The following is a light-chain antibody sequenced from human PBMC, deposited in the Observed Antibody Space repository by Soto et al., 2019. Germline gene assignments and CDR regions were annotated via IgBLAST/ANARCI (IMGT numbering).Light chain of an antibody. CDR3: SSYTSAGTPYV. Sequence: QSALTQPASVSGSPGRSITISCTGTRSDIGGYKYVSWYQQYPGKAPKLMIYEVSDRPSGVSNRFSGSKSGNTASLTISGLQAEDEADYYCSSYTSAGTPYVFGTGTKVTVL. V-gene: IGLV2-14*01. CDR1: RSDIGGYKY. CDR2: EVS. J-gene: IGLJ1*01.